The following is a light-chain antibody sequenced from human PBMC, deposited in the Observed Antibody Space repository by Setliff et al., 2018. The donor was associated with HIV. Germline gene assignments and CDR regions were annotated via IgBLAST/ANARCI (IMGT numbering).Light chain of an antibody. J-gene: IGLJ1*01. Sequence: QSVLTQPASVSGSPGQSINISCTGSSSDVGSPLSSVSWYQKYPDRVPKLIIYDVSKRPSRVSDRFSGSKSANTASLTISGLQAEDEADYYCLSYTGSDTFVFGSGTKVTVL. CDR3: LSYTGSDTFV. CDR1: SSDVGSPLSS. CDR2: DVS. V-gene: IGLV2-23*02.